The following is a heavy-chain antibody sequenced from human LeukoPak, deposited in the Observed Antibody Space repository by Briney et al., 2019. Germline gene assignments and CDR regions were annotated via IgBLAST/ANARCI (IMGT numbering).Heavy chain of an antibody. CDR1: GYSFTSYW. CDR2: IYPGDSDT. Sequence: GESLKISCKGSGYSFTSYWIGWVRQMPGKGLEWMGIIYPGDSDTRYSPSFQGQVTISADKSISTAYLQWSSLKASDTAMYYCARRPTLLGYCSSTSCSNWFDPWGQGTLVTVSS. CDR3: ARRPTLLGYCSSTSCSNWFDP. V-gene: IGHV5-51*01. J-gene: IGHJ5*02. D-gene: IGHD2-2*01.